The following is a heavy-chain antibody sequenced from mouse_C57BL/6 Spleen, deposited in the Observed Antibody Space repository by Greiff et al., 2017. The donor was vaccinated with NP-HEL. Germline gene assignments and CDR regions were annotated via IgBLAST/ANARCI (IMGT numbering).Heavy chain of an antibody. CDR1: GYTFTSYW. CDR2: IHPNSGST. CDR3: ARPSYYSNYVSAY. J-gene: IGHJ3*01. V-gene: IGHV1-64*01. Sequence: VQLHQSGAELVKPGASVTLSCKASGYTFTSYWMHWVKQRPGQGLEWIGMIHPNSGSTNYNEKFKSKATLTVAKSSSTAYMQLSSLTSEDSAVYYCARPSYYSNYVSAYWGQGTLVTVSA. D-gene: IGHD2-5*01.